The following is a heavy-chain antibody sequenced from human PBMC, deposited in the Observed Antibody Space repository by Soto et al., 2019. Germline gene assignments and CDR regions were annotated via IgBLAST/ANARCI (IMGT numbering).Heavy chain of an antibody. V-gene: IGHV4-59*05. Sequence: SETLSLTCTVSGGSISSYYWSWIRQPPGKGLEWIGSIYYSGSTYYNPSLKSRVTISVDTSKNQFSLKLSSVTAADTAVYYCARPQRGYSGYDPGYYFDYWGQGTLVTVSS. CDR3: ARPQRGYSGYDPGYYFDY. J-gene: IGHJ4*02. CDR2: IYYSGST. CDR1: GGSISSYY. D-gene: IGHD5-12*01.